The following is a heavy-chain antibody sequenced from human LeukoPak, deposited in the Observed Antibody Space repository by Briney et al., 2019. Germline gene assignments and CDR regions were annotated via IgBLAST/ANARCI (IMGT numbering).Heavy chain of an antibody. CDR2: ISYDGSNK. V-gene: IGHV3-30*18. Sequence: PGRSLRLSCAASGFTFSSYGMHWVRQAPGKGLDWVAVISYDGSNKYYADSVKGRFTISRDNSKNTLYLQMNSLRAEDTAVYYCAKDLRQWLVHSYFDYWGQGTLVTVSS. J-gene: IGHJ4*02. CDR1: GFTFSSYG. CDR3: AKDLRQWLVHSYFDY. D-gene: IGHD6-19*01.